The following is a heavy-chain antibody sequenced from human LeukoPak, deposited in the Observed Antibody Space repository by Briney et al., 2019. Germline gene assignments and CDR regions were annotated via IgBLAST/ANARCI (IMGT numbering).Heavy chain of an antibody. J-gene: IGHJ3*02. CDR1: GYTFISYY. CDR3: AKSGSLILGAFDI. D-gene: IGHD1-26*01. Sequence: ASVKVCCKASGYTFISYYIHWVRQAPGQGLEWMGIINPSGGSTSYAQKFQGRVTMTRDTSTSTVYMELSSLRSEDTAVYYCAKSGSLILGAFDIWGQGTMVTVSS. CDR2: INPSGGST. V-gene: IGHV1-46*01.